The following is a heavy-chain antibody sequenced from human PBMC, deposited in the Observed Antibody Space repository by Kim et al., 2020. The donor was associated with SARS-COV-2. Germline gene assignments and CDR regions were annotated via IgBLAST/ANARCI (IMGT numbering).Heavy chain of an antibody. CDR2: IYWDDDQ. CDR1: GFSLSSDKVG. D-gene: IGHD2-21*02. Sequence: SGPTLVNPTQTLTLTCSFSGFSLSSDKVGVGWIRQPPGKALEWLAIIYWDDDQYYSPSLKSRVTITKDTSKNQVVLKMTNMDPVDTATYYCAHSRRGGDSGVFTFHPWGQGTLVTVSS. J-gene: IGHJ5*02. CDR3: AHSRRGGDSGVFTFHP. V-gene: IGHV2-5*02.